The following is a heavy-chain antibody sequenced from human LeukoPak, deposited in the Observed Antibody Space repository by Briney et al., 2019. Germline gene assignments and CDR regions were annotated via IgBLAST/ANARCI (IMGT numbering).Heavy chain of an antibody. V-gene: IGHV4-39*07. CDR1: GGSISSSSYY. D-gene: IGHD1-26*01. CDR3: ARHPSRELLPNYYYYYMDV. J-gene: IGHJ6*03. Sequence: PSETLSLTCTVSGGSISSSSYYWGWIRRPPGKGLEWIGSIYYSGSTNYNPSLKSRVTISVDTSKNQFSLKLSSVTAADTAVYYCARHPSRELLPNYYYYYMDVWGKGTTVTVSS. CDR2: IYYSGST.